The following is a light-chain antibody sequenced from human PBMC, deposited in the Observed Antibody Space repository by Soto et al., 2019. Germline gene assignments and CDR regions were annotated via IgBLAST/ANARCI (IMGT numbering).Light chain of an antibody. Sequence: EIVMTQSPATLSVSPGERATLSCRASQSVNNFLAWYQQRPGQAPRFLIYGASTRANGVPARFSGNGSGTEFTLTISSLQSEDFAVYSGQQYDNWPLTFGGGTKGEI. J-gene: IGKJ4*01. CDR3: QQYDNWPLT. V-gene: IGKV3-15*01. CDR1: QSVNNF. CDR2: GAS.